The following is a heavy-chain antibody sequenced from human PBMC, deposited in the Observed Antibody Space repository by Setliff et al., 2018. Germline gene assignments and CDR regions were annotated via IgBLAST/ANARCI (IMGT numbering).Heavy chain of an antibody. CDR1: GYTFTTYG. D-gene: IGHD2-8*01. V-gene: IGHV1-18*01. Sequence: ASVKVSCKASGYTFTTYGIIWGRQAPGQGLEWMGTINPSGGSTIYAPDFQGRVTMTWDTSTNIAYMELSGLRYADSAIYYCIMNMVRPVTGLDCWGPGTLVTVSS. CDR3: IMNMVRPVTGLDC. CDR2: INPSGGST. J-gene: IGHJ4*02.